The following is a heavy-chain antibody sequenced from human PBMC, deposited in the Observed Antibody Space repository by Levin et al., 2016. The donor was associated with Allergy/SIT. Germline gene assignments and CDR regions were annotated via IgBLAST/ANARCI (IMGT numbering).Heavy chain of an antibody. D-gene: IGHD5-24*01. CDR2: IYTSGST. J-gene: IGHJ6*02. V-gene: IGHV4-61*02. Sequence: WIRQPPGKGLEWIGRIYTSGSTNHNPSLKSRVTISVEKSKNQFSLKLSSVTATDTAVYYCARGGEGYTPRGYYYGMDVWGQGTTVTVSS. CDR3: ARGGEGYTPRGYYYGMDV.